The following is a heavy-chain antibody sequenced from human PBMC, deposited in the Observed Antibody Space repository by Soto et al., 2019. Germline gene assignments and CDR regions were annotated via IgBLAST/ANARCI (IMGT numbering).Heavy chain of an antibody. J-gene: IGHJ3*02. D-gene: IGHD2-15*01. CDR3: ARGYCLDFSCYAFEI. CDR1: GYTFTGYY. Sequence: QVQLVQSGAEVKKLGASVKVSCKAPGYTFTGYYMHWVRQAPGQGLEWMGWINPNSGGTNYAQKFQDWVTMTRDTSISPAYMELNRLRSDETAVYYFARGYCLDFSCYAFEIWGQGTMVTVSS. CDR2: INPNSGGT. V-gene: IGHV1-2*04.